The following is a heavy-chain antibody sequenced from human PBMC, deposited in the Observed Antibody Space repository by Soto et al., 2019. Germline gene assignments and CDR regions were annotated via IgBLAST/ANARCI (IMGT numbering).Heavy chain of an antibody. CDR2: IKSKTDGGTT. CDR1: GFTFSNAW. CDR3: TSSWIQLWPFDY. J-gene: IGHJ4*02. V-gene: IGHV3-15*01. D-gene: IGHD5-18*01. Sequence: VGSLRLSCAASGFTFSNAWMSWVSQAPGKGLEWVGRIKSKTDGGTTDYAAPVKGRFTISRDDSKNTLYLQMNSLKTEDTAVYYCTSSWIQLWPFDYWGQGTLVTVSS.